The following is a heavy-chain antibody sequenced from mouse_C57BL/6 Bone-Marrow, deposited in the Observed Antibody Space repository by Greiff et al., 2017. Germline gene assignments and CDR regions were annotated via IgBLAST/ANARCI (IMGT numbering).Heavy chain of an antibody. Sequence: VQLQQSGAELVRPGTSVKVSCKASGYAFTNYLIEWVKQRPGQGLEWIGVINPGSGSTNYNEKFKGKATFTADTSSNTAYMQLSSLTTEDSAIYYCAGGDYWGQGTTLTVSS. CDR3: AGGDY. J-gene: IGHJ2*01. CDR2: INPGSGST. V-gene: IGHV1-54*02. CDR1: GYAFTNYL.